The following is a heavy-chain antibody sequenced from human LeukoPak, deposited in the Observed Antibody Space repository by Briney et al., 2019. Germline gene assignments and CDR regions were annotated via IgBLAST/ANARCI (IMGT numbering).Heavy chain of an antibody. Sequence: GRSLRLSCAASGFTFSSYAMHWVRQAPGKGLEWVAVISYDGSNKYYADSVKGRFTISRDNSKNTLYLQMNSLRAEDTAVYYCTSLRTAVPHAGEAYDIWGQGTLVTVSS. CDR1: GFTFSSYA. D-gene: IGHD2-2*01. CDR3: TSLRTAVPHAGEAYDI. J-gene: IGHJ3*02. CDR2: ISYDGSNK. V-gene: IGHV3-30*04.